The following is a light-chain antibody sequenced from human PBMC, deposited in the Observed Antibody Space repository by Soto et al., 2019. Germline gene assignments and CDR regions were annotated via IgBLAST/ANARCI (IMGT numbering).Light chain of an antibody. V-gene: IGKV3-11*01. J-gene: IGKJ5*01. CDR3: QHRXNWXST. Sequence: EIVLTQSPATLSLSPGERAALSCRASRSVSSYLAWYQQKPGQAPRLLIYDASNRATGIPARFSGSGSGTDFTLTISSLEPEDFAXXYXQHRXNWXSTFGQGTRLRL. CDR1: RSVSSY. CDR2: DAS.